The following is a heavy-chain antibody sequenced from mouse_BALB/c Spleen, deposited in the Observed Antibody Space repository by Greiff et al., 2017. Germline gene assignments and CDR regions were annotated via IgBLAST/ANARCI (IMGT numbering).Heavy chain of an antibody. CDR3: ARRGGPWFAY. V-gene: IGHV1-31*01. Sequence: EVKLMESGPELVKPGASVKISCKASGYSFTGYYMHWVKQSHVKSLEWIGRINPYNGATSYNQNFKDKASLTVDKSSSTAYMELHSLTSEDSAVYYCARRGGPWFAYWGQGTLVTVSA. CDR2: INPYNGAT. J-gene: IGHJ3*01. CDR1: GYSFTGYY. D-gene: IGHD3-3*01.